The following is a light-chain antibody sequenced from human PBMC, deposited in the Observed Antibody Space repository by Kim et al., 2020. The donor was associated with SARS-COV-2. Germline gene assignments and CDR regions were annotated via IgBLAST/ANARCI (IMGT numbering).Light chain of an antibody. CDR3: QESSGFRYS. CDR2: TAS. J-gene: IGKJ2*01. V-gene: IGKV1-39*01. Sequence: SASVGDRVTISCRASQDIRVFLHWYQQKPGKAPRLLISTASTLQSGVPARFSGSGSGTDFTLTINSLQPEDFATYYCQESSGFRYSFGQGTKLEIK. CDR1: QDIRVF.